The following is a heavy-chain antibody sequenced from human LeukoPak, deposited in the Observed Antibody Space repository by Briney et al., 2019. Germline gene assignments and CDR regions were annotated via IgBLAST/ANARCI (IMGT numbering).Heavy chain of an antibody. CDR3: AREGLAYCGGDCYSGAFDI. J-gene: IGHJ3*02. D-gene: IGHD2-21*02. Sequence: GGSLRLSCAASGFTFSDHYMDWVRQAPGKGLEWVGRTRNKANSYTTEYAASVKGRLTISRDDSKNSLYLQMNSLKTEDTAVYYCAREGLAYCGGDCYSGAFDIWGQGTMVTVSS. V-gene: IGHV3-72*01. CDR2: TRNKANSYTT. CDR1: GFTFSDHY.